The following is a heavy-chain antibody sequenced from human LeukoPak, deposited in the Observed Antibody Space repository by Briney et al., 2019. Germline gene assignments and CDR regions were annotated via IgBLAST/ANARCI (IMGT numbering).Heavy chain of an antibody. Sequence: ASVKVSCKASGYTFTSYAMNWVRQAPGQGLEWMGWINTNTGNPTYAQGFTGRFVFSLDTPVSTAYLQISSLKAEDTAVYYCARDRITMVRGTGDWFDPWGQGTLVTVSS. J-gene: IGHJ5*02. CDR3: ARDRITMVRGTGDWFDP. V-gene: IGHV7-4-1*02. CDR2: INTNTGNP. D-gene: IGHD3-10*01. CDR1: GYTFTSYA.